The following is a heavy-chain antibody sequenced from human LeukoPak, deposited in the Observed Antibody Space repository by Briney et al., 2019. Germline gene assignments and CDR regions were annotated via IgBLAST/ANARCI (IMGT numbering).Heavy chain of an antibody. CDR3: ARDRTAYCGGDCYLSGVHYYGMDV. CDR2: INPNSGGT. V-gene: IGHV1-2*02. Sequence: ASVKVSCKASGYTFTGYYMHWVRQAPGQGLEWMEWINPNSGGTNYAQKFQGRVTMTRDTSISTAYMELSRLRSDDTAVYYCARDRTAYCGGDCYLSGVHYYGMDVWGQGTTVTVSS. J-gene: IGHJ6*02. CDR1: GYTFTGYY. D-gene: IGHD2-21*02.